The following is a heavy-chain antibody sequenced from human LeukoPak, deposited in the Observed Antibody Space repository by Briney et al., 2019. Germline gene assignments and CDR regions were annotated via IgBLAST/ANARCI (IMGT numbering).Heavy chain of an antibody. V-gene: IGHV3-23*01. CDR3: ADGRDLDY. Sequence: PGGSLRLSCAASGFTFSNYAMSWVRQAPGKGLEWVSTIDGIGDSTYYADSVKGRFTISRDNSKNTLYLQMHTLRAEGTAVYYCADGRDLDYWGQGTLVTVSS. J-gene: IGHJ4*02. CDR1: GFTFSNYA. CDR2: IDGIGDST. D-gene: IGHD5-24*01.